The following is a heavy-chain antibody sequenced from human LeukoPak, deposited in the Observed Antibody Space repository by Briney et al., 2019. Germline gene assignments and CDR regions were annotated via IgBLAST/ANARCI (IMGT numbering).Heavy chain of an antibody. D-gene: IGHD5-18*01. CDR2: INPNSGGT. V-gene: IGHV1-2*06. CDR1: GYTFTSYG. CDR3: ARTSITWIQLVDY. Sequence: ASVKVSCKASGYTFTSYGISWVRQAPGQGLEWMGRINPNSGGTNYAQKFQGRVTMTRDTSISTAYMELSRLRSDDTAVYYCARTSITWIQLVDYWGQGTLVTVSS. J-gene: IGHJ4*02.